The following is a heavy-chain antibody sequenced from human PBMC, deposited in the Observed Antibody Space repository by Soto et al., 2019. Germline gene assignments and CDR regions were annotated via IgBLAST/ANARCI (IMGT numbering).Heavy chain of an antibody. Sequence: GGSLRLSCAASGFTFSSYAIHWVRQAPGKGLEWVLVISSSGSRQYYAESVRGRFTSSRDNSKNTLYLQMNSLRAEDTAVYYCVRVQSPYSSTYRGYYYYGMDVWGQGTTVTVSS. V-gene: IGHV3-30-3*01. CDR3: VRVQSPYSSTYRGYYYYGMDV. D-gene: IGHD6-19*01. J-gene: IGHJ6*02. CDR1: GFTFSSYA. CDR2: ISSSGSRQ.